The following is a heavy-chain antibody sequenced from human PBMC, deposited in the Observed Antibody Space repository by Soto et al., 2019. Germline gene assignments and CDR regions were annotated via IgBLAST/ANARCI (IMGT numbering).Heavy chain of an antibody. CDR2: ISWNSGSI. CDR1: GFTFDDYA. CDR3: ARDPRNLGLDP. Sequence: GGSLRLSCAASGFTFDDYAMHWVRQAPGKGLEWVSGISWNSGSIGYADSVKGRFTISRDNAKNTLYLQMNSLRAEDTAVYYCARDPRNLGLDPWGLGTLVTVSS. D-gene: IGHD4-4*01. J-gene: IGHJ5*02. V-gene: IGHV3-9*01.